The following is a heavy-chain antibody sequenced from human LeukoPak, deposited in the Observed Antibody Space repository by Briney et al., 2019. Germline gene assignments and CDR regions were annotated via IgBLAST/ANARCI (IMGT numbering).Heavy chain of an antibody. CDR1: GFTFSSYS. Sequence: GGSLRLSCAASGFTFSSYSMNWVRQAPGKGLEWVSSISSSSSYIYYADSVKGRFTISRDNAKNSLYLRMNSLRAEDTAVYYCARVGVRYYYDSSALDYWGQGTLVTVSS. D-gene: IGHD3-22*01. V-gene: IGHV3-21*01. CDR3: ARVGVRYYYDSSALDY. J-gene: IGHJ4*02. CDR2: ISSSSSYI.